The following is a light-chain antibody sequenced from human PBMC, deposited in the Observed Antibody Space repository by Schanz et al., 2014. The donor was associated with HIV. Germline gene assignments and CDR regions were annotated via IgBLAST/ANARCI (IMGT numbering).Light chain of an antibody. CDR3: QKYSTVPPT. CDR1: QGIGNS. J-gene: IGKJ1*01. Sequence: AIRMTQSPSSFSASTGDRVTVTCRASQGIGNSLAWYQQMPGKAPKLLIYAASTLQSGVPSRFIGGGSGADFTLTISSLQPEDVATYYCQKYSTVPPTFGQGTKVEIK. CDR2: AAS. V-gene: IGKV1-8*01.